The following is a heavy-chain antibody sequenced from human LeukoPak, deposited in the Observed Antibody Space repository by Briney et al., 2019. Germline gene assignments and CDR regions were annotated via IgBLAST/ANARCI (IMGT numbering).Heavy chain of an antibody. J-gene: IGHJ3*02. CDR3: ARDRGGYDGAFDI. V-gene: IGHV1-69*05. Sequence: SVKVSCKASGGTFSSYAISWVRQAPGQGLEWMGRIIPIFGTANYAQKFQGRVTITTDESTSTAYMELSGLRSEDTAVYYCARDRGGYDGAFDIWGQGTMVTVSS. CDR2: IIPIFGTA. CDR1: GGTFSSYA. D-gene: IGHD5-12*01.